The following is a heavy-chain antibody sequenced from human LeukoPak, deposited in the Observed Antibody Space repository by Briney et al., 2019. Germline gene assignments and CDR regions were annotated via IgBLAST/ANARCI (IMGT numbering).Heavy chain of an antibody. D-gene: IGHD6-13*01. V-gene: IGHV3-30-3*01. Sequence: PGGSLRLSCAASGFTFSSYAMHWVRQAPGKGLEWVAVISYDGSNKYYADSVKGRFTISRDNSKNTLYLQMNSLRSEDTAVYYCATHRLPSIAAAGQPIFMDVWGQGTTVTVSS. CDR1: GFTFSSYA. CDR3: ATHRLPSIAAAGQPIFMDV. J-gene: IGHJ6*02. CDR2: ISYDGSNK.